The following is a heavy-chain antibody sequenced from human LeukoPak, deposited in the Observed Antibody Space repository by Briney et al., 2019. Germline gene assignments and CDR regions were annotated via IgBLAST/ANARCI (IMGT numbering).Heavy chain of an antibody. J-gene: IGHJ5*02. CDR2: IIPIFGTA. D-gene: IGHD5-12*01. CDR3: ARGGYSGYELALNWFDP. Sequence: ASVKVSCKASGGTFSSYAISWVRQAPGQGLEWMGGIIPIFGTASYAQKFQGRVTITTDESTSTAYMELSSLRSEDTAVYYCARGGYSGYELALNWFDPWGQGTLVTVSS. CDR1: GGTFSSYA. V-gene: IGHV1-69*05.